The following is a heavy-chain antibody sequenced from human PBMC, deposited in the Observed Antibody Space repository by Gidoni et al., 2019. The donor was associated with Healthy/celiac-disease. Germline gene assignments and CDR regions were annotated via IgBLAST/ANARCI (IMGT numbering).Heavy chain of an antibody. V-gene: IGHV3-15*01. J-gene: IGHJ1*01. Sequence: EVQLVESGGGLVKPGGSLRLSCAASGFTFSNVWMSWVRQAPGKGLEWVGRIKSKTDGGTTDYAAPVKGRFTISRDDSKNTLYLQMNSLKTEDTAVYYCTTPGDGDYASSWDETEYFQHWGQGTLVTVSS. CDR2: IKSKTDGGTT. D-gene: IGHD4-17*01. CDR1: GFTFSNVW. CDR3: TTPGDGDYASSWDETEYFQH.